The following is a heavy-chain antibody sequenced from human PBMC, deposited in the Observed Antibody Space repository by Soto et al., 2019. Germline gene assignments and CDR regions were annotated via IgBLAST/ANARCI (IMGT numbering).Heavy chain of an antibody. V-gene: IGHV4-31*03. CDR1: GGSISSGGYY. Sequence: SETLSLTCTVSGGSISSGGYYWSWIRQHPGKGLEWIGYIYYSGSTYYNPSLKSRVTISVDTSKNQFSLKLSSVTAADTAVYYCARDSPLGPPSSYYYYYMDVWGKGTTVTVSS. CDR3: ARDSPLGPPSSYYYYYMDV. CDR2: IYYSGST. D-gene: IGHD6-6*01. J-gene: IGHJ6*03.